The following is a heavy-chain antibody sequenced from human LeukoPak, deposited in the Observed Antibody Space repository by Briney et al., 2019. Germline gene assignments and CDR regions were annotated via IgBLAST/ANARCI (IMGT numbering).Heavy chain of an antibody. V-gene: IGHV3-74*01. D-gene: IGHD3-10*01. CDR1: GFNFGDYW. J-gene: IGHJ5*02. CDR3: AKGTIPHRLWFGTLVPLNWFDP. Sequence: QTGGSLRLSCAASGFNFGDYWMHWVRQAPGKGLVWVSRINNDGSTTTYADSVKGRFTISRDNAKNTLYLQMNSLRAEDTAVYYCAKGTIPHRLWFGTLVPLNWFDPWGQGTLVTVSS. CDR2: INNDGSTT.